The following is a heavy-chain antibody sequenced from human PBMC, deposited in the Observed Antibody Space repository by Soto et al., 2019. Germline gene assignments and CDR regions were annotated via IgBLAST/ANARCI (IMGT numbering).Heavy chain of an antibody. CDR1: GGSISSSSYY. Sequence: SETLSLTCTVSGGSISSSSYYWGWIRQPPGKGLEWIGSIYYSGSTYYNPSLKSRVTISVDTSKNQFSLKLSSVTAADTAVYYCARHGGSITMIVVADYWGQGTLVTVSS. CDR2: IYYSGST. J-gene: IGHJ4*02. V-gene: IGHV4-39*01. D-gene: IGHD3-22*01. CDR3: ARHGGSITMIVVADY.